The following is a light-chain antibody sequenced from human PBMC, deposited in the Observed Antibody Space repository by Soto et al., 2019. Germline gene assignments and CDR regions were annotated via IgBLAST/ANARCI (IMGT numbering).Light chain of an antibody. Sequence: EIVLTQSPATLSLSPGERATLSCRASESVSSYLVWYQQKPGQAPRLLIYDASNRATGIPDRFSGSGSGTDFTLTISSLEPEDFAVYYCQQRSNWPPWTFGQGTKVEIK. V-gene: IGKV3-11*01. CDR3: QQRSNWPPWT. J-gene: IGKJ1*01. CDR2: DAS. CDR1: ESVSSY.